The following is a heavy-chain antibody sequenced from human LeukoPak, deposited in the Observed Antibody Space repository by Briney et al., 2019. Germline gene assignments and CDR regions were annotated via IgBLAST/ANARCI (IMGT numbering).Heavy chain of an antibody. J-gene: IGHJ3*01. CDR2: IGASEST. CDR1: GFTFSVAA. V-gene: IGHV3-23*01. D-gene: IGHD5-24*01. Sequence: PGGSLRLSCAAPGFTFSVAAMTWVRQAPGKGLEWVSLIGASESTYYADSVKGRFTISRDSSKNTLSLQMNSLRVEDTAMYFCAKDIQLSTWGLGTMVTVSS. CDR3: AKDIQLST.